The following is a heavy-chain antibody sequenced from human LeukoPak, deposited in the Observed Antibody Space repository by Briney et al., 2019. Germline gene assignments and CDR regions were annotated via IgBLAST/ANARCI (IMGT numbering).Heavy chain of an antibody. CDR3: ARDWDSSGDYYLDAFDI. CDR2: IYSSGST. D-gene: IGHD3-22*01. CDR1: GGSISSYY. Sequence: SETLSLTCTVSGGSISSYYWSWIRQPAGKGLEWVGRIYSSGSTNYNHSPESRVTMSVNTSKKQFSLKLRSVTAADTALYYCARDWDSSGDYYLDAFDIWGQGTMVTVSS. J-gene: IGHJ3*02. V-gene: IGHV4-4*07.